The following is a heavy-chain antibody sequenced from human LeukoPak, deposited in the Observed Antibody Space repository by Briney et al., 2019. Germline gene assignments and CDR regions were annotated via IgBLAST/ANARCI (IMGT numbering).Heavy chain of an antibody. J-gene: IGHJ4*02. CDR1: GFTFSTYT. Sequence: GGSLRLSCVVSGFTFSTYTMNWVRQAPGKGLEWVSSISSGSRDIYYADSLKGRFTISRDNAKNSLYLQMNSLRAEDTAVYYCGRAHDYGVYYFDYWGQGTLVTVSS. CDR2: ISSGSRDI. V-gene: IGHV3-21*01. CDR3: GRAHDYGVYYFDY. D-gene: IGHD4-17*01.